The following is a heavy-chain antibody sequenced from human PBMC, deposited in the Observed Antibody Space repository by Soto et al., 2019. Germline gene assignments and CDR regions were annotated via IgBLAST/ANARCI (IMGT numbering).Heavy chain of an antibody. Sequence: VQLQQWGAGLLTPSETLPLTCAVYGGSFSGYYWTWIRQSPGKGLEWIGEINDSGSISYNPSLKSRVTISVDTAKNPLSLQMDSVTAADTAVYYCARGGMEDRLGYWGQGTLVTVSS. CDR1: GGSFSGYY. CDR2: INDSGSI. J-gene: IGHJ4*02. CDR3: ARGGMEDRLGY. D-gene: IGHD6-6*01. V-gene: IGHV4-34*01.